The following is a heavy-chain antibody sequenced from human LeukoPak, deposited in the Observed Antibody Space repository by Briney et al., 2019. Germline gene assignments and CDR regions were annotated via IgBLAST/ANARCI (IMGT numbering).Heavy chain of an antibody. V-gene: IGHV1-18*01. CDR2: ISAYNGNT. CDR1: GYTFTSYG. D-gene: IGHD4-17*01. CDR3: ARVRFTVTTAGGAFDI. J-gene: IGHJ3*02. Sequence: ASVKVSCKASGYTFTSYGISWVRQAPGQGLEWMGWISAYNGNTNYAQKLQGRVTMTTDTSTSTAYMELRSLRSDDTAVYYCARVRFTVTTAGGAFDIWGQGTMVTVSS.